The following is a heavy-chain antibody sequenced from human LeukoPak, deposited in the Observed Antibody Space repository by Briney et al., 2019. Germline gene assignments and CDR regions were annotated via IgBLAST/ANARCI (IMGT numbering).Heavy chain of an antibody. CDR2: IRPYNGDT. CDR1: GYTFTTYA. J-gene: IGHJ4*02. CDR3: ARGGRYSGYGDY. D-gene: IGHD5-12*01. V-gene: IGHV1-18*01. Sequence: ASVKVSCKTSGYTFTTYAISWVRQAPGQGLEWMGWIRPYNGDTNYAQKFQGRVTMTTATSTSTAYMELSSLRSEDTAVYYCARGGRYSGYGDYWGQGTLVTVSS.